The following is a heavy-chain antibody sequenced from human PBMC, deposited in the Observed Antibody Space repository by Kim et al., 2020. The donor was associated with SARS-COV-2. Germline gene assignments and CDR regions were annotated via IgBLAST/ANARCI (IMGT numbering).Heavy chain of an antibody. CDR1: GGSISSSNW. V-gene: IGHV4-4*02. J-gene: IGHJ6*02. CDR2: IYHSGST. Sequence: SETLSLTCAVSGGSISSSNWWSWVRQPPGKGLEWIGEIYHSGSTNYNPSLKSRVTISVDKSKNQFSLKLSSVTAADTAVYYCARVRLAGSYYRNYYYYGMDVWGQGTTVTVSS. CDR3: ARVRLAGSYYRNYYYYGMDV. D-gene: IGHD3-10*01.